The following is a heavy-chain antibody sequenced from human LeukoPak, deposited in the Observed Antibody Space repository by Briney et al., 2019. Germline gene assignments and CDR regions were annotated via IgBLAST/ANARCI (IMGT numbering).Heavy chain of an antibody. CDR1: GFTFSSYS. D-gene: IGHD3-22*01. V-gene: IGHV3-21*01. J-gene: IGHJ4*02. CDR2: ISSSSSYI. CDR3: ARDGGWYYYDSSGYYSDY. Sequence: PGGSLRLSCAASGFTFSSYSMNWVRQAPGKGLEWVSSISSSSSYIYYADSVKGRFTISRDNAKNSLYLQMSSLRAEDTAVYYCARDGGWYYYDSSGYYSDYWGQGTLVTVSS.